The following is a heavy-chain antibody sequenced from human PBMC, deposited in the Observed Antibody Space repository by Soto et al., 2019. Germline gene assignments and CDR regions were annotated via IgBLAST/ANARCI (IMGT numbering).Heavy chain of an antibody. J-gene: IGHJ4*02. Sequence: QVQLVESGGGVVQPGRSLRLSCAASGFTFSSYAMHWVRQAPGKGLEWVAVISYDGSNKYYADSVKGRFTISRDNSKNTLYLQMNSLRAEDTAVYYCARDRWAAAGILGNWGQGTLGTVSS. CDR1: GFTFSSYA. V-gene: IGHV3-30-3*01. CDR2: ISYDGSNK. D-gene: IGHD6-13*01. CDR3: ARDRWAAAGILGN.